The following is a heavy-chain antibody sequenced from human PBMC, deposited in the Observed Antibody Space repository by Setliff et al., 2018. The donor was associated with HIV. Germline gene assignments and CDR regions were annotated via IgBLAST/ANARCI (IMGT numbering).Heavy chain of an antibody. CDR3: AKKGGDQWLFGGYAFDI. Sequence: GESLTISCKASGYSFSSYWIGWVRQMPGKGLEWMGIIFPGDSDIKYNPSFQGQVTISVDKSITTAYLQWSSLKASDTAIYYCAKKGGDQWLFGGYAFDIGGQGTMVTVS. D-gene: IGHD3-22*01. CDR2: IFPGDSDI. J-gene: IGHJ3*02. V-gene: IGHV5-51*01. CDR1: GYSFSSYW.